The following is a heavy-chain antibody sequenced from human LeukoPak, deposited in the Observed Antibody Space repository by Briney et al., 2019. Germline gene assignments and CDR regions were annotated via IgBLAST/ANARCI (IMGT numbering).Heavy chain of an antibody. CDR3: ARAVCSGGSCPFDY. J-gene: IGHJ4*02. V-gene: IGHV1-3*01. Sequence: ASVKVSCKASGYTFTSYAMHWVRQAPGQRLEWMGWINAGNGNTKYSQKFQGRVTITRDTSASTAYMELSSLGSEDTAVYYCARAVCSGGSCPFDYWGQGTLVTVSS. D-gene: IGHD2-15*01. CDR1: GYTFTSYA. CDR2: INAGNGNT.